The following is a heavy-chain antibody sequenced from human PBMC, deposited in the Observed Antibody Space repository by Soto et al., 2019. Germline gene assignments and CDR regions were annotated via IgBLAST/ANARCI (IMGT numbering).Heavy chain of an antibody. D-gene: IGHD2-2*01. J-gene: IGHJ4*02. CDR1: GFTFSSYA. CDR3: AKAALAPLGYCSSTSCSNFDY. Sequence: EVQLLESGGGLVQPGGSLRLSCAASGFTFSSYAMSWVRQAPGKGLEWVSAISGSGGSTYYADSVKGRFTISRDNSKNTLYLQMNSLRAEDTAVYYCAKAALAPLGYCSSTSCSNFDYWCQGTLVTVSS. V-gene: IGHV3-23*01. CDR2: ISGSGGST.